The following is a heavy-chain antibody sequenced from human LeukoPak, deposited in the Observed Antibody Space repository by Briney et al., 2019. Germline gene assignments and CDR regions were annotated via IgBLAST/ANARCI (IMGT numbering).Heavy chain of an antibody. CDR3: ARADSSGYAHFDY. D-gene: IGHD3-22*01. CDR1: GDSLSSYY. J-gene: IGHJ4*02. V-gene: IGHV4-59*01. Sequence: PSETLSLTCTVSGDSLSSYYWSWIRQPPGKGLEWIGNIYYSGSTNYNPSLKSRVTISVDRSKNHFSLKLSSVTAADTAVYYCARADSSGYAHFDYWGQGTLVTVSS. CDR2: IYYSGST.